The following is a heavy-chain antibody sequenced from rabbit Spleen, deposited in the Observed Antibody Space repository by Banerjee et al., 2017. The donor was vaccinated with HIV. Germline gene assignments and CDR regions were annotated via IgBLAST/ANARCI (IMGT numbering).Heavy chain of an antibody. CDR2: IVPIFGVT. V-gene: IGHV1S7*01. CDR3: VREAGYGGYGDANL. D-gene: IGHD6-1*01. J-gene: IGHJ4*01. Sequence: QLKESGGGLVQPGGSLKLSCKASGFVFSTYSMSWVRQAPGKGLEWIGYIVPIFGVTYFADWVNGRFTISSHNAQNTLYLQLNSLTAADTATYFCVREAGYGGYGDANLWGPGPLVTVS. CDR1: GFVFSTYS.